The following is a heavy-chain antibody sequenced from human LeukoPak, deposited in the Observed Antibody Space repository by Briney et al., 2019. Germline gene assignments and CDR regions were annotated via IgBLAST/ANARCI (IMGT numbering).Heavy chain of an antibody. CDR3: ARGPRTYNWNYRRVLAPYYY. J-gene: IGHJ4*02. D-gene: IGHD1-7*01. CDR2: INHSGST. CDR1: GGSFSGYY. V-gene: IGHV4-34*01. Sequence: PSETLSLTCAVYGGSFSGYYWSWIRQPPGKGLEWIGEINHSGSTNYNPSLKSRVTISVDTSKNQFSLKLSSVTAADTAVYYCARGPRTYNWNYRRVLAPYYYWGQGTLVTVSS.